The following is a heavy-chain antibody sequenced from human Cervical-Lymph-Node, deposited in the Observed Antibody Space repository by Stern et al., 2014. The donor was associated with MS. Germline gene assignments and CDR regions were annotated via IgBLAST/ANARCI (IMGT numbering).Heavy chain of an antibody. J-gene: IGHJ5*02. Sequence: QDQLVQSVADVKKPGSAVRVSCKASGGVSWLRQVPGQGLEYMGGIIRPIGTAHYAQRFQGRLTITADASRNTSYMELRSLRSDDTAVYYCARGTGDNWFDPWGQGTLVSVSS. CDR1: GG. CDR2: IIRPIGTA. V-gene: IGHV1-69*12. CDR3: ARGTGDNWFDP. D-gene: IGHD3-10*01.